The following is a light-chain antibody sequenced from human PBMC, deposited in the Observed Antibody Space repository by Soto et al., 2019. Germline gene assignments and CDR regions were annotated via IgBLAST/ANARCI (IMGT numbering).Light chain of an antibody. CDR2: WAS. Sequence: DIVMTQSPDSLGVSLGGRATNSCKASQTILNSSNNKNYLAWYRHRPGQPPELLIYWASTRESGVPDRFSGGGSGTDFTLTISSLQAEDVAVYYCQQCYSSPFTFGPGTTVDIE. V-gene: IGKV4-1*01. CDR1: QTILNSSNNKNY. CDR3: QQCYSSPFT. J-gene: IGKJ3*01.